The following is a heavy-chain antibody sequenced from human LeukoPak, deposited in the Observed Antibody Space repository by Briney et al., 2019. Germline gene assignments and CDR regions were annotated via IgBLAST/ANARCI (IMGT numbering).Heavy chain of an antibody. V-gene: IGHV4-59*08. CDR1: GGSISNYY. D-gene: IGHD3-9*01. CDR2: IYYSGST. Sequence: SETLSLTCNVSGGSISNYYWSWIRQPPGKGLEWIGYIYYSGSTNYNPSLKSRVTISVDTSKNQFSLKLSSVTAADTAVYYCARRRILRYFDWLQFDYWGQGTLVTVSS. CDR3: ARRRILRYFDWLQFDY. J-gene: IGHJ4*02.